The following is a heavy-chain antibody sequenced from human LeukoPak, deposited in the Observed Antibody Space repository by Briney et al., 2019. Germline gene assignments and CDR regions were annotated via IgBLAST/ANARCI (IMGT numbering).Heavy chain of an antibody. J-gene: IGHJ4*02. CDR2: ISGSGGST. Sequence: PGGSLRLSCAASGLTFSNTNMNCVRQATGKGLKWVSTISGSGGSTHYADSAKSRFTISRDSSKNTLYLQMNSLRAGDTPVYYCAKDRRTDYRGAWYWGQGTLFSVFS. CDR3: AKDRRTDYRGAWY. V-gene: IGHV3-23*01. CDR1: GLTFSNTN. D-gene: IGHD6-19*01.